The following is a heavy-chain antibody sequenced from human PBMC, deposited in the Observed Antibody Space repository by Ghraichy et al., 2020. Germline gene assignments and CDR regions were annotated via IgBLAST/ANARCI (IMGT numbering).Heavy chain of an antibody. CDR3: ASCSGSYSYYFDY. D-gene: IGHD1-26*01. Sequence: SETLSLTCTVSGGSISSSSYYWGWIRQPPGKGLEWIGSIYYSGSTYYNPSLKSRVTISVDTSKNQFSLKLSSVTAADTAVYYCASCSGSYSYYFDYWGQGTLVTVSS. CDR1: GGSISSSSYY. V-gene: IGHV4-39*01. J-gene: IGHJ4*02. CDR2: IYYSGST.